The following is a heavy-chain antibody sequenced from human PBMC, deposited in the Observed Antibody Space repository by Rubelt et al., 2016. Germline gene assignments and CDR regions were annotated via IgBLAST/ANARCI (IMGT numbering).Heavy chain of an antibody. CDR1: GFTFSSYA. D-gene: IGHD4-17*01. J-gene: IGHJ5*02. CDR3: AKQSGRDYGNLDH. Sequence: EVQLVESGGGLVKPGGSLRLSCAASGFTFSSYAMSWVRQAPGKGLEWVSAASGSGDAIYYADSVKGRFTISRDNSKNTLYLQMNSLRAEDTAIYYCAKQSGRDYGNLDHWGQGTLVTVSS. V-gene: IGHV3-23*04. CDR2: ASGSGDAI.